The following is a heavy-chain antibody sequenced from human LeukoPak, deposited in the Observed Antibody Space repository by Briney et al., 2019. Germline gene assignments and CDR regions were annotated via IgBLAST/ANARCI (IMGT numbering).Heavy chain of an antibody. CDR1: GGSFSGYY. Sequence: SETLSLTCAVYGGSFSGYYWSWIRQPPGKGLEWIGEINHSGSTNYNPSLKSRVTISVDTSKNQFSLKLSSVTAADTAVYYCARAYYYDSSGYYLKDWGQGTLVTVSS. CDR2: INHSGST. D-gene: IGHD3-22*01. V-gene: IGHV4-34*01. CDR3: ARAYYYDSSGYYLKD. J-gene: IGHJ4*02.